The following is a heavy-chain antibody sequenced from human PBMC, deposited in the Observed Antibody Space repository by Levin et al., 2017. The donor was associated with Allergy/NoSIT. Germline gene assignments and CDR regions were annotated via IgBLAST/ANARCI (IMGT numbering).Heavy chain of an antibody. V-gene: IGHV3-7*04. CDR2: IKHDGSEI. CDR1: GFTFSTYW. CDR3: ARGPGGSVVRFIGAMAATGTNWFDP. J-gene: IGHJ5*02. D-gene: IGHD6-19*01. Sequence: GGSLRLSCAASGFTFSTYWMSWFRQAPGKGLEWVANIKHDGSEISYVDSVKGRFTISRDNAKKSMYLQMNSLRAEDTAVYYCARGPGGSVVRFIGAMAATGTNWFDPWGQGTLVTVSS.